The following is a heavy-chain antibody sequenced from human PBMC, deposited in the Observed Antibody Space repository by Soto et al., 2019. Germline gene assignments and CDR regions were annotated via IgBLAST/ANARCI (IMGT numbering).Heavy chain of an antibody. CDR3: AREDRDRETGLVPAAIDGMDV. CDR2: INAGNGKT. Sequence: ASVKVSCKASAYAFTSHAMYWVRQVPGQSLEWMGWINAGNGKTKYAPKFQGRVTITRDASATTAYMELSSLRSDDTAVYYWAREDRDRETGLVPAAIDGMDVWGQGTTVTVSS. V-gene: IGHV1-3*01. D-gene: IGHD2-2*01. J-gene: IGHJ6*02. CDR1: AYAFTSHA.